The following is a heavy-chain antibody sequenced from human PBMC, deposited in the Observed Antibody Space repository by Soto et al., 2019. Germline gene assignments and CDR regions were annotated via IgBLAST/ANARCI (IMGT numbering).Heavy chain of an antibody. Sequence: PGGSLRLSCAAFGFTFSSYAMSWVRQAQGKGLEWVSAISGSGGSTYYADSVKGRFTISRDNSKNTLYLQMNSLRAEDTAVYYCAIDWAEYQLLSPPFDYWGQGTLVTVSS. CDR2: ISGSGGST. CDR3: AIDWAEYQLLSPPFDY. CDR1: GFTFSSYA. V-gene: IGHV3-23*01. J-gene: IGHJ4*02. D-gene: IGHD2-2*01.